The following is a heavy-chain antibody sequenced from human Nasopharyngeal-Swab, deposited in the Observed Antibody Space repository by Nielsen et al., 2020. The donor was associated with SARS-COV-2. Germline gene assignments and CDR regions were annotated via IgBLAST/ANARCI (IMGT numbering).Heavy chain of an antibody. CDR1: GFTFSSYA. D-gene: IGHD3-16*01. CDR2: ISGSGCST. Sequence: GGSLRLSCAASGFTFSSYAMSWVRQAQGKGLEWVSSISGSGCSTYYADSVKGRFTISRDNSKNTLYLQMNSLRAEDTAVYYCAVLLGGPFGYMDVWGKGTMVTVSS. V-gene: IGHV3-23*01. CDR3: AVLLGGPFGYMDV. J-gene: IGHJ6*03.